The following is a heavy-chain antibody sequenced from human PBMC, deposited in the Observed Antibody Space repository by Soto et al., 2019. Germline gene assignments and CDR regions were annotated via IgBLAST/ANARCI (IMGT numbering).Heavy chain of an antibody. CDR3: GGGGGPPGYS. CDR1: GGSISSGGYS. CDR2: IYHSGST. Sequence: QLQLQESGSGLVKPSQTLSLTCAVSGGSISSGGYSWSWIRQPPGKGLEWIGYIYHSGSTYYNPSLKSRVPIQVARPRTHFPRRLSSVPAADRAVYSCGGGGGPPGYSGARGPLVPFSS. J-gene: IGHJ5*01. V-gene: IGHV4-30-2*01. D-gene: IGHD1-26*01.